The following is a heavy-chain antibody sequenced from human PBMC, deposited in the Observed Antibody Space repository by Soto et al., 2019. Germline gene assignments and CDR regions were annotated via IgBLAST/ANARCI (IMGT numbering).Heavy chain of an antibody. J-gene: IGHJ4*02. V-gene: IGHV3-23*01. CDR2: ISGSGGST. CDR3: AKSPTLGQYYDSSGPRYYFDY. D-gene: IGHD3-22*01. CDR1: GFTFSSYA. Sequence: GGSLRLSCAASGFTFSSYAMSWVRQAPGKGLEWVSAISGSGGSTYYADSVKGRFTISRDNSKNTLYLQMNSLRAEDTAVYYCAKSPTLGQYYDSSGPRYYFDYWGQGTLVTVSS.